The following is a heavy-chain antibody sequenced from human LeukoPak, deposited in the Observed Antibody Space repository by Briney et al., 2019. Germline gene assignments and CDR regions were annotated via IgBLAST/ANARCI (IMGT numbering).Heavy chain of an antibody. Sequence: SETLSLTCAVYGGSFSGYYWSWIRQPPGKGLEWVGEINHSGSTNYNPSLKSRVTISVDTSKNQFSLKLSSVTAADTAVYYCASEGIAAAGTIRFDYWGQGTLVTVSS. J-gene: IGHJ4*02. CDR3: ASEGIAAAGTIRFDY. V-gene: IGHV4-34*01. D-gene: IGHD6-13*01. CDR1: GGSFSGYY. CDR2: INHSGST.